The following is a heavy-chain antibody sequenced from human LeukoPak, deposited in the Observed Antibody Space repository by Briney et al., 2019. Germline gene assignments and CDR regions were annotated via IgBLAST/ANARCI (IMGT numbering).Heavy chain of an antibody. J-gene: IGHJ6*03. CDR3: ARGRRDGYNKAWPYYYYYMDV. D-gene: IGHD5-24*01. CDR2: IIPIFGTA. CDR1: GYTFTGYY. Sequence: SVKVSCKASGYTFTGYYIHWVRQAPGQGLEWMGGIIPIFGTANYAQKFQGRVTITADESTSTAYMELSSLRSEDTAVYYCARGRRDGYNKAWPYYYYYMDVWGKGTTVTISS. V-gene: IGHV1-69*13.